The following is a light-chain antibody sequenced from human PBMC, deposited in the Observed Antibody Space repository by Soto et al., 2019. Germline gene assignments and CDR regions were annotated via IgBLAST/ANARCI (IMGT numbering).Light chain of an antibody. CDR1: SSDDGSYNL. J-gene: IGLJ2*01. Sequence: QSALTQPASVSGSPRQSITISCTGTSSDDGSYNLVSWYQQYPGKAPKLMIYEDDERPSGVSNRFSGSKSGNTASLTISGLQAEDEADYYCYSYAGRSTSVFGGGTKLTVL. V-gene: IGLV2-23*01. CDR2: EDD. CDR3: YSYAGRSTSV.